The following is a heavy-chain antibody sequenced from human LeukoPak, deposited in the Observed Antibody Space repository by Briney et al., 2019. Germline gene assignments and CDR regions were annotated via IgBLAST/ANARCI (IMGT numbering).Heavy chain of an antibody. CDR3: ARVVRYDFWSGQIEENWFDP. J-gene: IGHJ5*02. Sequence: GASVKVSCKASGYTFTSYDINWVRQATGQGLEWMGWMNPSSGSTGYAQKFQGRVTMTRYTSISTAYMELSSLRSEDTAVYYCARVVRYDFWSGQIEENWFDPWGQGTLVTVSS. D-gene: IGHD3-3*01. CDR2: MNPSSGST. CDR1: GYTFTSYD. V-gene: IGHV1-8*01.